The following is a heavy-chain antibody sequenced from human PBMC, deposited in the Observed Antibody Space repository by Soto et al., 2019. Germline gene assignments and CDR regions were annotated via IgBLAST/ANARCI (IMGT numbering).Heavy chain of an antibody. CDR2: ISWDGTIT. V-gene: IGHV3-43*01. Sequence: GGSLRLSCAASGFTFDDFTMHWVRQVPGKALEWVSLISWDGTITHYADSVAGRFTISRDNSENSLSLQMNNLRTEDSALYFCMVEYTDSSAPVDQTSYLDYWGQGTLVTVSS. J-gene: IGHJ4*02. CDR1: GFTFDDFT. D-gene: IGHD6-6*01. CDR3: MVEYTDSSAPVDQTSYLDY.